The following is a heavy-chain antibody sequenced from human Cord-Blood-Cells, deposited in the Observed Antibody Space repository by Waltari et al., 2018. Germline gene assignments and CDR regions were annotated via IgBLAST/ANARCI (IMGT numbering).Heavy chain of an antibody. V-gene: IGHV4-4*07. J-gene: IGHJ6*03. CDR2: IYTSGST. D-gene: IGHD2-2*01. CDR3: AREVVVVPAATLYYYYYMDV. CDR1: GGSISSYY. Sequence: QVQLQESGPGLVKPSETLSLTCTVSGGSISSYYWSWIRQPAGKGLEWIGRIYTSGSTNYNPSLKSRVTMSVDTSKNQFSLKLSSVTAADTAVYYCAREVVVVPAATLYYYYYMDVWGKGTTVTVSS.